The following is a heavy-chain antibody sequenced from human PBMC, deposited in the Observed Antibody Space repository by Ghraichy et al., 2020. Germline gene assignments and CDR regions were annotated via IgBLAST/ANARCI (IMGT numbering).Heavy chain of an antibody. J-gene: IGHJ4*02. CDR2: INHSGST. Sequence: SETLSLTCAVYGGSLSGYYWSWIRQPPVKRLEWIGEINHSGSTNYNPSLKSRVTISVDTSKNQFSLKLSSVTAAATAVYYCARGRGYWGQGTLVTVSS. CDR1: GGSLSGYY. CDR3: ARGRGY. V-gene: IGHV4-34*01.